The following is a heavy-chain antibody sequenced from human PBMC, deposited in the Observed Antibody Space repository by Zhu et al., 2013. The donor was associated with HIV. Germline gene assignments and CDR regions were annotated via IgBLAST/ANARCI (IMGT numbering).Heavy chain of an antibody. CDR3: ARRYSGTAHFDY. CDR2: INPQSGGT. CDR1: GYIFSDYY. J-gene: IGHJ4*02. D-gene: IGHD1-26*01. V-gene: IGHV1-2*02. Sequence: QVQLVQSGAEVKKPGASVKVSCKVSGYIFSDYYMHWVRQAPGQGLEWMGWINPQSGGTNYAQKFQGRVTMTRDTSMSTAYMELSRVTSDDTAVYYCARRYSGTAHFDYWGQGTLVTVSS.